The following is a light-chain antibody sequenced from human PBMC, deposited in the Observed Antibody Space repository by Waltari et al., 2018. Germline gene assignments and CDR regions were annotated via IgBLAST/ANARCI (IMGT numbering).Light chain of an antibody. CDR2: DTR. Sequence: QAVVTQEPSLTVSPGGTVTLTCGSSSGPVTSGHYPYWFQQKPGQAPRTLIYDTRNKHPWSPARFPGSLLGGKAALTLSGAQPDDEATYYCLVSYSGALWVFGGGTKLTVL. CDR3: LVSYSGALWV. J-gene: IGLJ3*02. V-gene: IGLV7-46*01. CDR1: SGPVTSGHY.